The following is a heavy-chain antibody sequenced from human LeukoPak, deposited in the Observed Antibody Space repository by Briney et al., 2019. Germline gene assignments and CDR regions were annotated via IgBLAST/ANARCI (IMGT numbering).Heavy chain of an antibody. V-gene: IGHV3-48*03. Sequence: GRSLRLSCEVSGLSFSDYEMNWVRQTPGKGLEWVAQISSSARSISYADAVTGRFTISRDNAKNSLFLHMNGLRVDDTAFYGYASVVYYGSGVYHYGSYWGQGTLVTVSS. CDR1: GLSFSDYE. CDR3: ASVVYYGSGVYHYGSY. J-gene: IGHJ4*02. CDR2: ISSSARSI. D-gene: IGHD3-10*01.